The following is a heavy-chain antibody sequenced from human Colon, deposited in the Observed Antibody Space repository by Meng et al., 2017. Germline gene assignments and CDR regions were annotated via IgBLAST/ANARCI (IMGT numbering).Heavy chain of an antibody. CDR2: ISSSGSSL. CDR3: VRGFPSSD. Sequence: QVQLVESGGVLVKPGESLRLSCAASGFTFGDHYMSWVRQAPGKGLEWVSYISSSGSSLYYADSVKGRFTISRDNAENSLFLHMDNLRVEDSAVYYCVRGFPSSDWGQGTLVTVSS. J-gene: IGHJ4*02. V-gene: IGHV3-11*01. CDR1: GFTFGDHY.